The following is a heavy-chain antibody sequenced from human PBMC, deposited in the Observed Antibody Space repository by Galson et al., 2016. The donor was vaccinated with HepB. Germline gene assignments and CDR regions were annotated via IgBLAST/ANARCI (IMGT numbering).Heavy chain of an antibody. CDR1: GFIFSTYA. V-gene: IGHV3-23*01. CDR3: AKWGYNWNLDWLDP. CDR2: ISGSGGST. J-gene: IGHJ5*02. Sequence: SLRLSCAASGFIFSTYAMTWVRQAPGKGLEWVSAISGSGGSTYYAGSVKGRFTISRDTSKNTLYLQMNSLRAEDTAVYYCAKWGYNWNLDWLDPWGQGTLVTVSS. D-gene: IGHD1-1*01.